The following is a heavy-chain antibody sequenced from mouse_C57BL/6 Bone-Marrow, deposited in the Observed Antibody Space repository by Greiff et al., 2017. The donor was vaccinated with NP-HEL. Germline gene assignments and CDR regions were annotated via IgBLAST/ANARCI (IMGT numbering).Heavy chain of an antibody. CDR2: ISSGGSYT. V-gene: IGHV5-6*01. CDR3: ARESDYYGSSLDY. CDR1: GFTFSSYG. D-gene: IGHD1-1*01. J-gene: IGHJ2*01. Sequence: EVKVVESGGDLVKPGGSLKLSCAASGFTFSSYGMSWVRQTPDKRLEWVATISSGGSYTYYPDSVKGRFTISRDNAKNTRYLQMSSLKSEDTAMYYCARESDYYGSSLDYWGQGTTLTVSS.